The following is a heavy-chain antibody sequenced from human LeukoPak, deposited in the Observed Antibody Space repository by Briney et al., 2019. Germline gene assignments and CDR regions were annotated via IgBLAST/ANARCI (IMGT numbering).Heavy chain of an antibody. Sequence: SVKVSCKASGGTFSSYAISWVRQAPGQGLEWMGGIIPIFGTANYAQKFQGRVTITADESTSTAYMELGSLRSEDTAVYYCASEGYCGGDCYSYWGQGTLVTVSS. CDR1: GGTFSSYA. D-gene: IGHD2-21*02. J-gene: IGHJ4*02. CDR3: ASEGYCGGDCYSY. CDR2: IIPIFGTA. V-gene: IGHV1-69*13.